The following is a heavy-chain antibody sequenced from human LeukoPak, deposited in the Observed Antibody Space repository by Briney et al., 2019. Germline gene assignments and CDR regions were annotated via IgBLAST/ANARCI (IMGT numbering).Heavy chain of an antibody. Sequence: PPGGSLRLSCAVSGFSFTDHWLHWVRQAPGKGLVWVSRVNGDGGSTIYADSVKDRFTISRDNARNTVYLQMNSLRVDDTAVYYCARSLGAPRIDYWGQGTLVTVSS. CDR3: ARSLGAPRIDY. CDR1: GFSFTDHW. CDR2: VNGDGGST. D-gene: IGHD3-16*01. V-gene: IGHV3-74*01. J-gene: IGHJ4*02.